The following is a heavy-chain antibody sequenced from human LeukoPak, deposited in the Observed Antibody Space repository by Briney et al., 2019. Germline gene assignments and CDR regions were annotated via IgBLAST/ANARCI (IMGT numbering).Heavy chain of an antibody. D-gene: IGHD3-22*01. CDR2: IYYSGST. Sequence: SETLSLTCTVSGGSISSYYWSWIRQPPGKGLEWIGYIYYSGSTNYNPSLKSRVTISVDTSKNQFSLKLSSVTAADTAVYYCARGRPGAFPIGQPYSDYWGQGTLVTVSS. CDR3: ARGRPGAFPIGQPYSDY. V-gene: IGHV4-59*01. J-gene: IGHJ4*02. CDR1: GGSISSYY.